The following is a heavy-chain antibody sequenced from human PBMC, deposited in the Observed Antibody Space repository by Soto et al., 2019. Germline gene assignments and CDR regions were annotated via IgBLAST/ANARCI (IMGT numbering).Heavy chain of an antibody. V-gene: IGHV3-11*06. Sequence: SGGSMRLSCADAGLHFYGGFRIWMRHSPGKGLEWVSFFSHNSDYTNYADSVRGRFTISRDNDKSSIYLQMNSLRADDTVVYYCANIHYGSPDYWRQGTLVTVSS. CDR3: ANIHYGSPDY. CDR2: FSHNSDYT. J-gene: IGHJ4*02. D-gene: IGHD4-17*01. CDR1: GLHFYGGF.